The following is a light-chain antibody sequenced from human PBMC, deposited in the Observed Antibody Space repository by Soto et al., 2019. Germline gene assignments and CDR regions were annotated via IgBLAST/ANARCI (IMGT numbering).Light chain of an antibody. V-gene: IGKV1-5*03. CDR2: KAS. Sequence: DIQMTQSPSTLSASVGDRATITCRASQSINSWLAWYQQTPGKAPKLLIYKASSLESGVPSRFSGSGSGTEFTLTISSLQSDECAVYYCQQRNDWPITFGQGTRLEIK. CDR3: QQRNDWPIT. CDR1: QSINSW. J-gene: IGKJ5*01.